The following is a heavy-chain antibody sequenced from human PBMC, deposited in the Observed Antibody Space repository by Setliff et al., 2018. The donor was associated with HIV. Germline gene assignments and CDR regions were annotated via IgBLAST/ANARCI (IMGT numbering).Heavy chain of an antibody. J-gene: IGHJ4*02. CDR3: ARGAIAAAGTDY. V-gene: IGHV4-34*01. D-gene: IGHD6-13*01. CDR1: GFTFSSYG. CDR2: INHSGST. Sequence: PGGSLRLSCAASGFTFSSYGMHWVRQAPGKGLEWIGEINHSGSTNYNPSLKSRVTISVDTSKNQFSLKLSSVTAADTAVYYCARGAIAAAGTDYWGQGTLVTVS.